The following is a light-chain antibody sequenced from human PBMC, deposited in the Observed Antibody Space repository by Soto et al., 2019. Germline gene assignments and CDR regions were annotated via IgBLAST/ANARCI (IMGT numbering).Light chain of an antibody. CDR2: AAS. CDR3: QQCYTYPRT. V-gene: IGKV1-8*01. CDR1: QGISSS. J-gene: IGKJ1*01. Sequence: AIRMTQSPSSLSASIEDRVTITCRASQGISSSLAWYQEKPGKAPKLLISAASSLQSGVPSRFSGSGSGTDFTLTISCLQSEDFATDYCQQCYTYPRTFGQGTKVEIK.